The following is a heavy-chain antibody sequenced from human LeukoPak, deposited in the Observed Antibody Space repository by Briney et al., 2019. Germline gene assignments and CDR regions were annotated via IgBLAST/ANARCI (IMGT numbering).Heavy chain of an antibody. CDR2: ISYDGSNK. J-gene: IGHJ4*02. Sequence: GGSLRLSCAASGFIFNNYAMHWVRQAPGKGLEWVAVISYDGSNKYYADSVKGRFTISRDNSKNTLYLQINSLRVEDTAVYYCARDYYSSTSLTGDYWGQGTLVTVSS. CDR1: GFIFNNYA. D-gene: IGHD6-6*01. V-gene: IGHV3-30-3*01. CDR3: ARDYYSSTSLTGDY.